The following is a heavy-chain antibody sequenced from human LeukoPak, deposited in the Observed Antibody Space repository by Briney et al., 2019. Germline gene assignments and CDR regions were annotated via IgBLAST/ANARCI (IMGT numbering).Heavy chain of an antibody. V-gene: IGHV4-59*01. CDR2: IYYSGST. J-gene: IGHJ5*02. CDR3: ARDPRDAWFDP. CDR1: GGSISSYY. Sequence: SETLSLTCTVPGGSISSYYWSWIRQPPGKGLEWIGYIYYSGSTNYNPSLKSRVTISVDTSKNQFSLKLSSVTAADTAVYYCARDPRDAWFDPWGQGTLVTVSS.